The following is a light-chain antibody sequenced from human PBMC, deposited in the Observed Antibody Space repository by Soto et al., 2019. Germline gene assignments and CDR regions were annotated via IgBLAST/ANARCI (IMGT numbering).Light chain of an antibody. CDR1: SSNIGSTY. V-gene: IGLV1-47*01. Sequence: QSVLTQPPSASGTPGQRVTISCSGSSSNIGSTYVYWYQQLPVTAPKLLIYRNNQRPSGVPDRFSGSKSGTSASLAISGLRSEDEANYYCAAWDDSLSGVVFGGGTKLTVL. J-gene: IGLJ3*02. CDR3: AAWDDSLSGVV. CDR2: RNN.